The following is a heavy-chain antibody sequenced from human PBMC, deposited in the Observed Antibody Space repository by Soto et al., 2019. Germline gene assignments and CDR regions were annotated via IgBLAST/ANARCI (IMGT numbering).Heavy chain of an antibody. CDR3: ARDLSPIVYGMDV. CDR2: ISSSSSYI. J-gene: IGHJ6*04. Sequence: PGGSLRLSCAASGFTFSSYSMNWVRQAPGKGLEWVSSISSSSSYIYYADSVKGRFTISRDNAKNSLYLQMNSPRAEDTAVYYCARDLSPIVYGMDVWGKGTTVTVAS. D-gene: IGHD3-22*01. CDR1: GFTFSSYS. V-gene: IGHV3-21*01.